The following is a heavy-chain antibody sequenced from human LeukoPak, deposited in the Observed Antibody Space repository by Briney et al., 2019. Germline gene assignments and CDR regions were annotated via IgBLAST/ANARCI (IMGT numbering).Heavy chain of an antibody. J-gene: IGHJ4*02. D-gene: IGHD3-3*01. Sequence: ASVKVSCKASGYTFTSYYMHWVRQAPGQGLEWMGIINPSGGSTSYAQKFQGRVTMTRDTSTSTVYMELSSLRSEDTAVYYCARGDYDFWSGYYGAENFDYWGQGTLVTVPS. V-gene: IGHV1-46*01. CDR3: ARGDYDFWSGYYGAENFDY. CDR1: GYTFTSYY. CDR2: INPSGGST.